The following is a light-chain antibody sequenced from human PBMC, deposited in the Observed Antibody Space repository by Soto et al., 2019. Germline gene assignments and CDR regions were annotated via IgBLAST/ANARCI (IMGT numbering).Light chain of an antibody. Sequence: SYELTQPPSVSVASGKTARITCGGNNIGSKSVHWYQQKPGQAPVLVIYYDSDRPSGIPERFSGSNSGNTATLTISRVEAGDEADYYCQVWDSSSDHLVFGTGTKLTVL. CDR2: YDS. V-gene: IGLV3-21*04. CDR1: NIGSKS. J-gene: IGLJ1*01. CDR3: QVWDSSSDHLV.